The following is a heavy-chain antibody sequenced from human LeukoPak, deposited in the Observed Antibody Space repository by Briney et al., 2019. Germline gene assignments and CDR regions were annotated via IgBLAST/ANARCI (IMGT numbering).Heavy chain of an antibody. CDR2: INEDGSQI. V-gene: IGHV3-7*01. D-gene: IGHD3-16*01. CDR1: GFTFSSYA. Sequence: GGSLRLSCAASGFTFSSYAMSWVRQAPGKGLEWVANINEDGSQIYYVGSVKGRFTVSRDNARDSLYLQMTSLRVEDTAIYYCARDATRGGDFDYWGQGTLVTVSS. J-gene: IGHJ4*02. CDR3: ARDATRGGDFDY.